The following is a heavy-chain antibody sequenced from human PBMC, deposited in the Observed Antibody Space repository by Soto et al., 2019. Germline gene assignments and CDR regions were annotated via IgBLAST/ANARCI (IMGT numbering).Heavy chain of an antibody. J-gene: IGHJ6*02. CDR2: ISAYNGNT. CDR1: GYTFTSYG. D-gene: IGHD6-13*01. Sequence: ASVKVSCKASGYTFTSYGISWVRQAPGQGLEWMGWISAYNGNTNYAQKLQGRVTMTTDTSTSTAYMELRSLRSDDTAVYYCARESRGYYYYGMDVWGQGTTVTVSS. V-gene: IGHV1-18*01. CDR3: ARESRGYYYYGMDV.